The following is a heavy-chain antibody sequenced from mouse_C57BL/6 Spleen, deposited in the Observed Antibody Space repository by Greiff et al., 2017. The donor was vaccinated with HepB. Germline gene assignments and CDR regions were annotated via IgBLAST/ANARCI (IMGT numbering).Heavy chain of an antibody. D-gene: IGHD1-1*01. CDR1: GYSITSGYY. Sequence: DVKLQESGPGLVKPSQSLSLTCSVTGYSITSGYYWNWIRQFPGNKLEWMGYISYDGSNNYNPSLKNRISITRDTSKNQFFLKLNSVTTEDTATYYCARAPLYYGSSSWYFDVWGTGTTVTVSS. CDR2: ISYDGSN. V-gene: IGHV3-6*01. J-gene: IGHJ1*03. CDR3: ARAPLYYGSSSWYFDV.